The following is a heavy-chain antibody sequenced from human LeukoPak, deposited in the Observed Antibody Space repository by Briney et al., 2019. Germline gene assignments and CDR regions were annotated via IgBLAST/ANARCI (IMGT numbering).Heavy chain of an antibody. CDR3: ARDLDY. V-gene: IGHV1-2*02. CDR2: INPNTGAT. Sequence: ASVKVSCKXSGYNFKCYNMHWARQSPGQGLEWMGWINPNTGATKYAQKFQGRVTMTRDTSINTAYMELSRLRFDDTAMYYCARDLDYWGQGTLVTVPS. CDR1: GYNFKCYN. J-gene: IGHJ4*02.